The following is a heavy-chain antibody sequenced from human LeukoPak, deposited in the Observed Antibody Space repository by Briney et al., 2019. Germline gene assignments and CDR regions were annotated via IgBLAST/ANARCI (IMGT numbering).Heavy chain of an antibody. J-gene: IGHJ4*02. CDR2: IDWDDDK. CDR1: GFSLSTSGMR. D-gene: IGHD5-12*01. CDR3: ARMWRYVDY. V-gene: IGHV2-70*04. Sequence: SGPTLGNPTQTLTLTCTFSGFSLSTSGMRVSWIRQPPGKALEWLARIDWDDDKFYSTSLKTRLTISKDTSKNQVVLTMTNMDPVDTATYYCARMWRYVDYWGQGTLVTVSS.